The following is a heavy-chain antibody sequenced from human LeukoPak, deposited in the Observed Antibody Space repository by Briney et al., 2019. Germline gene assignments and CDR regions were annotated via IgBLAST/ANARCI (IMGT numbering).Heavy chain of an antibody. J-gene: IGHJ4*02. D-gene: IGHD3-3*01. CDR2: ISEGGMT. CDR1: SDFFTTSHW. CDR3: ARVIPHGWRQNDF. V-gene: IGHV4-4*02. Sequence: PSETLSLTCAVSSDFFTTSHWWSWVRQPPGKGLEWIGEISEGGMTNYNPSLQSRVTMSLDKSKSQFSLKLTSVTAADTATYFCARVIPHGWRQNDFWGQGMLVTVSS.